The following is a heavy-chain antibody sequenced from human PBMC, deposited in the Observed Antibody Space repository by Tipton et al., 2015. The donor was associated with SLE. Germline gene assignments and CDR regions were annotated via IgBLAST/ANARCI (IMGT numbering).Heavy chain of an antibody. V-gene: IGHV1-69*13. CDR2: IIPIFGTA. CDR3: AREQLVHFDF. J-gene: IGHJ4*02. CDR1: GYTFTSYD. D-gene: IGHD6-6*01. Sequence: QLVQSGAEVKKPGASVKVSCKASGYTFTSYDINWVRQATGQGLEWMGGIIPIFGTANYAQKFQGRVTITADESTSTAYMELSSLRSEDTAVYYCAREQLVHFDFWGQGTLVTVSS.